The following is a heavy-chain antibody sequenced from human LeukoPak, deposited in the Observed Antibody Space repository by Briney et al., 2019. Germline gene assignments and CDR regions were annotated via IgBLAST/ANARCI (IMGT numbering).Heavy chain of an antibody. V-gene: IGHV4-31*03. CDR1: GGSISSGGYY. J-gene: IGHJ6*02. D-gene: IGHD6-19*01. Sequence: SQTLSLTCTVSGGSISSGGYYWSWIRQHPGKGLEWIGYIYYSGSTYYNPSLKSRVTISVDTSKNQFSLKLSSVTAADTAVYYCARAESPKRKYSSGWHGLLDVWGQGTTVTVSS. CDR2: IYYSGST. CDR3: ARAESPKRKYSSGWHGLLDV.